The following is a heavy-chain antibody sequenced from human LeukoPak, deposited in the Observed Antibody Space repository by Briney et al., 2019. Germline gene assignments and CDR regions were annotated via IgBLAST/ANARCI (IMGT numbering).Heavy chain of an antibody. V-gene: IGHV3-7*01. Sequence: GGSLRLSCAASGFTVSSNYMSWVRQTPGKGLEWVANIKQDGSDKYYEDSVKGRFSISRDNAKNSLFLQMNSLRAEDTAVYYCARDPGIASAGTVGYFDYWGQGILVTVSS. J-gene: IGHJ4*02. CDR2: IKQDGSDK. CDR1: GFTVSSNY. CDR3: ARDPGIASAGTVGYFDY. D-gene: IGHD6-13*01.